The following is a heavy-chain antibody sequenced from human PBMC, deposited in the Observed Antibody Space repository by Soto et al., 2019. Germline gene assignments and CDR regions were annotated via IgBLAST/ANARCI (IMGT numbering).Heavy chain of an antibody. J-gene: IGHJ4*02. V-gene: IGHV3-30-3*01. CDR3: ARDMIVVVITPFDY. CDR1: GFTFSSHA. Sequence: PGGSLRLSCAASGFTFSSHAMHWVRQAPGKGLEWVAFISYDGSNQHYADSVKGRFTISRDNSENTLYLHMNSLRAEDTAVYYCARDMIVVVITPFDYWGQGT. D-gene: IGHD3-22*01. CDR2: ISYDGSNQ.